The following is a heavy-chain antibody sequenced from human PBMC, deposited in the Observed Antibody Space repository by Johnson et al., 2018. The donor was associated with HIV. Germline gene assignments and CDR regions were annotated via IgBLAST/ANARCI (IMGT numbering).Heavy chain of an antibody. CDR3: AREGAWELRPGAFDI. D-gene: IGHD1-7*01. V-gene: IGHV3-11*04. Sequence: QVQLVESGGGLVKPGGSLRLSCAASGFTFNNAWMGWVRQAPGKGLEWVSYISSSGSTIYYADSVKGRFTISRDNAKNSLYLQMNSLRAEDTAVYYCAREGAWELRPGAFDIWGQGTMVTVSS. CDR2: ISSSGSTI. J-gene: IGHJ3*02. CDR1: GFTFNNAW.